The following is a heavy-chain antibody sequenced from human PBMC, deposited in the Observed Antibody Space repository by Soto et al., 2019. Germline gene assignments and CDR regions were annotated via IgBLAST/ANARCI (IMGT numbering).Heavy chain of an antibody. CDR1: GGSISSSSYY. Sequence: KPSATLSLTCTVSGGSISSSSYYCGWIRQPPGKGLEWIGSIYYSGSTYYNPSLKSRVTISVDTSKNQFSLKLSSVTAADTAVYYCARPSDYGDYADAFDIWGQGTMVT. J-gene: IGHJ3*02. V-gene: IGHV4-39*01. CDR2: IYYSGST. CDR3: ARPSDYGDYADAFDI. D-gene: IGHD4-17*01.